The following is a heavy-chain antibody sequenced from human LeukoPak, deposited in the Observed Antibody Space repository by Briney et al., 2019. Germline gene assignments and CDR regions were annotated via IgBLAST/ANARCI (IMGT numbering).Heavy chain of an antibody. J-gene: IGHJ4*02. CDR2: IKQDGSEK. CDR3: AREGVWFGELLFDY. V-gene: IGHV3-7*01. D-gene: IGHD3-10*01. CDR1: GFTFSSYW. Sequence: GGSLRLSCAASGFTFSSYWMSWVRQAPGKGLEWVANIKQDGSEKYYVDSVEGRFTISRDNAKNSLYLQMNSLRAEDTAVYYCAREGVWFGELLFDYWGQGTLVTVSS.